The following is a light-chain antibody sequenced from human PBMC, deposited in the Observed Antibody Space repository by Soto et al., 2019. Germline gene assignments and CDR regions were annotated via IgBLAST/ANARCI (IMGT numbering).Light chain of an antibody. CDR3: QQYGTSPIT. J-gene: IGKJ5*01. CDR1: QTVSSY. V-gene: IGKV3-20*01. Sequence: ENVLTQSPGTLSLSPGERATLSCRASQTVSSYLTWYQQRPGQAPRLLISGPSRRATGIPGSFSGSGSGTDFTLTISRLEPEDFALYYCQQYGTSPITFGQGTRLEI. CDR2: GPS.